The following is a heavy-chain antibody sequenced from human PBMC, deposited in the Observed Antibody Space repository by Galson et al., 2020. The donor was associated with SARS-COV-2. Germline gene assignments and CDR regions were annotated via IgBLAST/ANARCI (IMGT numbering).Heavy chain of an antibody. V-gene: IGHV4-38-2*02. Sequence: LETLSLTCTVSGYSISSGYYWGWIRQPPGKGLEWIGSIYHSGSTYYNPSLKSRVTISVDTSKNQFSLKLSSVTAADTAVYYCARDRGLYCSGGSCYFGSCYYYGMDVWGQGTTVTVSS. D-gene: IGHD2-15*01. J-gene: IGHJ6*02. CDR3: ARDRGLYCSGGSCYFGSCYYYGMDV. CDR1: GYSISSGYY. CDR2: IYHSGST.